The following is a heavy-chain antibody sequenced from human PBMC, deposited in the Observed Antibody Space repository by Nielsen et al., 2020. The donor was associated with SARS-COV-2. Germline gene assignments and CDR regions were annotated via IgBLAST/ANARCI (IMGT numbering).Heavy chain of an antibody. J-gene: IGHJ2*01. CDR1: GFTFSSRW. CDR2: INGDGSTT. Sequence: GESLKISCAASGFTFSSRWMHWVRQAPGKGLAWVSRINGDGSTTSYADSVKGRFTISRDNAKNTLYLQMSSLRAEDTAVYYCGRRDNWGSAWYFDLWGRGTLVTASS. CDR3: GRRDNWGSAWYFDL. V-gene: IGHV3-74*01. D-gene: IGHD7-27*01.